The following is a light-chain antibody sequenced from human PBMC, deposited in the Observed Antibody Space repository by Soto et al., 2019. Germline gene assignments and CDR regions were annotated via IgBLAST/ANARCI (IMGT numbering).Light chain of an antibody. V-gene: IGKV3-15*01. Sequence: EIVWTQSPGTLSLSPGERATLSCRATQSVRSNFLAWYQQKPGQAPSLLIFDASTMPTGIPARFSGSGSGTEFTLTITSLQPEDFAVYYCQQYNACPRTFGQGTKVDIK. CDR1: QSVRSN. J-gene: IGKJ1*01. CDR3: QQYNACPRT. CDR2: DAS.